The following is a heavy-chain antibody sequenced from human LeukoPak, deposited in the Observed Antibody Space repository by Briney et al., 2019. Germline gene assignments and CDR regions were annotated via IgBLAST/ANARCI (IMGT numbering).Heavy chain of an antibody. V-gene: IGHV1-18*01. Sequence: GASVKVSCKASGYTCTSYGISWVRQAPGQGLEWMGWISGYNGNTNHAQKFQGRVTMTTDTSTSTAYMELRSLRSDDTAVYYCARDSSSWFYYFYGMDVWGQGTTVTVSS. CDR2: ISGYNGNT. J-gene: IGHJ6*02. CDR1: GYTCTSYG. D-gene: IGHD6-13*01. CDR3: ARDSSSWFYYFYGMDV.